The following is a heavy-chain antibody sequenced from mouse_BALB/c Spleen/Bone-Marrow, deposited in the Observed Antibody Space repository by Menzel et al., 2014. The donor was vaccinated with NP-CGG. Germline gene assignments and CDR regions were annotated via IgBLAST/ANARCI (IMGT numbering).Heavy chain of an antibody. J-gene: IGHJ2*01. V-gene: IGHV5-6-3*01. CDR2: INSNGGST. CDR3: AIEYYGSSDY. D-gene: IGHD1-1*01. CDR1: GFTFSSYG. Sequence: EVKLMVSGGGLVQPGGSLKLSCAASGFTFSSYGMSWVRRTPDKGLELVATINSNGGSTYYPDSVKGLFTIARDNAKNTLYLQMSSLKSEDTARYYCAIEYYGSSDYWRQGTALTVSS.